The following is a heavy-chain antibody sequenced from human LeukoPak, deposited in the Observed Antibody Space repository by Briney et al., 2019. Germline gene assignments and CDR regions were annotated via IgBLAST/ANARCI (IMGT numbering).Heavy chain of an antibody. CDR2: IYYTGRT. Sequence: SETLSLTCTVSGGYISSSSYYWGWIRQPPGKGLEWIGDIYYTGRTYYNSSLKSRLTVSIDTSKNQFSLNLASLTAADTAVYYCARRRYYDSTGYLDWGQGTLITVSS. V-gene: IGHV4-39*01. CDR1: GGYISSSSYY. CDR3: ARRRYYDSTGYLD. D-gene: IGHD3-22*01. J-gene: IGHJ1*01.